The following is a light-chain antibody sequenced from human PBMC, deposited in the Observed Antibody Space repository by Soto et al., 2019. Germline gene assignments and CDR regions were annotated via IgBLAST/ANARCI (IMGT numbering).Light chain of an antibody. Sequence: EIVLTQSPDTLSLPPGERDPLSCRAGQSISGTFLNWYQQKPGQAPRLLIYGASNRATGTPDRFSGSGSGTDFNITISRLEPEDFAVYFCQPYDNLSWTFGQGTQVEIK. CDR1: QSISGTF. CDR2: GAS. V-gene: IGKV3-20*01. CDR3: QPYDNLSWT. J-gene: IGKJ1*01.